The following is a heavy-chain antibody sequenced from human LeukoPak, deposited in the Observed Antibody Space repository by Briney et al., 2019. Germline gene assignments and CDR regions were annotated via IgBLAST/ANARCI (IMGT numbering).Heavy chain of an antibody. CDR3: ARGQHYDSSGYNFDY. D-gene: IGHD3-22*01. V-gene: IGHV4-34*01. CDR2: INHSGST. Sequence: PSETLSLTRAVYGGSFSGYYWSWIRQPPGKGLEWIGEINHSGSTNYNPSLKSRVTISVDTSKNQFSLKLSSVTAADTAVYYCARGQHYDSSGYNFDYWGQGTLVTVSS. J-gene: IGHJ4*02. CDR1: GGSFSGYY.